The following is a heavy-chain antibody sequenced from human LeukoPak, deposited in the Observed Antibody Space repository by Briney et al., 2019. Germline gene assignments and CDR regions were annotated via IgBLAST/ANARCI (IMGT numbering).Heavy chain of an antibody. Sequence: GGSLRLSCAVSGFSVSYWMTWVRQAPGKGLEWVANIKQDGSEKNYVDSVKGRFTISRDNAENSLFLQINSLRVEDTAVYYCAREWQGGIAAAGTRIEGDYWGQGTLVAVSS. J-gene: IGHJ4*02. V-gene: IGHV3-7*01. D-gene: IGHD6-13*01. CDR3: AREWQGGIAAAGTRIEGDY. CDR1: GFSVSYW. CDR2: IKQDGSEK.